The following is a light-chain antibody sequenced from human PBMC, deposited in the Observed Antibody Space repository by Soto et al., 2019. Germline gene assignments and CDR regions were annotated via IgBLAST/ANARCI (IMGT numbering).Light chain of an antibody. Sequence: QAVVTQEPSVTVSPGGTVTLTCASSTGAVTSNYYPSWFQQKPGQAPRALFYSISNKHSWTPARFSGYLLGGKAALTLSDVQPADEADYYCLLYYGGVHVFGGGTKLTVL. V-gene: IGLV7-43*01. CDR2: SIS. CDR3: LLYYGGVHV. J-gene: IGLJ2*01. CDR1: TGAVTSNYY.